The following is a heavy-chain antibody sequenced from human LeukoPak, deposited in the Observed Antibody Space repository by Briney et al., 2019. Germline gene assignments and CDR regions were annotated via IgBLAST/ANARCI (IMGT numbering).Heavy chain of an antibody. V-gene: IGHV3-74*01. CDR3: ARPLGPSVDFDY. CDR1: GFTFSSNW. D-gene: IGHD7-27*01. CDR2: ISGDGSRT. J-gene: IGHJ4*02. Sequence: PGGCLRLSCAASGFTFSSNWMHWVRQAPGKGLVWVSRISGDGSRTDYADSVKGRFTISRDNRKNTLYLQMNSLRAEDTAVYYCARPLGPSVDFDYWGQGTRVTVSS.